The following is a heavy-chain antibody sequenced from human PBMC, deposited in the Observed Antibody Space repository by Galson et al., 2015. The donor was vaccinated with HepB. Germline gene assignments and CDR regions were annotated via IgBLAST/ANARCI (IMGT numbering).Heavy chain of an antibody. CDR3: ARDSPGNWFDP. Sequence: SLRLSCAASGFTFSSYAMHWVRQAPGKGLEWVAVISYDGSNKYYADSVKGRFTISRGNSKNTLYLQVNSLRAEDTAVYYCARDSPGNWFDPWGQGTLVTVSS. V-gene: IGHV3-30*04. CDR2: ISYDGSNK. CDR1: GFTFSSYA. J-gene: IGHJ5*02.